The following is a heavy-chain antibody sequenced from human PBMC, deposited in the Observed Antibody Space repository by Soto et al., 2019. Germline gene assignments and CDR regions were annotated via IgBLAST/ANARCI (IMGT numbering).Heavy chain of an antibody. V-gene: IGHV5-51*01. Sequence: GGSLKISCKGSGYSFTSYWIGWVRQMPGKGLAWMGIIYPGDSDTRYSPSFQGQVTISADKSISTAYLQWSSLKASDTAMYYCARRAYCSGGSCYDAFDIWGQGTMVTVSS. D-gene: IGHD2-15*01. CDR3: ARRAYCSGGSCYDAFDI. CDR1: GYSFTSYW. J-gene: IGHJ3*02. CDR2: IYPGDSDT.